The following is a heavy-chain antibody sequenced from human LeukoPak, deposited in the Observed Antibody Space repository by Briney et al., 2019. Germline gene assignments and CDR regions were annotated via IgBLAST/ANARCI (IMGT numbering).Heavy chain of an antibody. V-gene: IGHV3-7*03. CDR3: AREAVSRRNWFDP. CDR2: IKQDGSEK. J-gene: IGHJ5*02. CDR1: GFTFSSYW. Sequence: PGGSLRLSCAASGFTFSSYWMSWVRQAPGQGLEWVANIKQDGSEKYYVDSVKGRFTISRDNAKNSLYRQMNSLRAEDTAVYYGAREAVSRRNWFDPWGQGTLVTVSS. D-gene: IGHD1-14*01.